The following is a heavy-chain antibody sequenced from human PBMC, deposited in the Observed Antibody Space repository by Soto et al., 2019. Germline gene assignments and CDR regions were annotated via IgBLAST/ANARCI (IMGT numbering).Heavy chain of an antibody. Sequence: QVQLVQSGAEVREPGASVKVSCKASGYSFTSLDINWLRQTAGQGLEWMGWMQPSTGRTGYAQKLQGGATVIRDTSLNTAYMGLTTLMADDTAFYYCARRVRAGVDYWGQRTVVSVSS. V-gene: IGHV1-8*01. CDR1: GYSFTSLD. J-gene: IGHJ4*02. D-gene: IGHD1-26*01. CDR2: MQPSTGRT. CDR3: ARRVRAGVDY.